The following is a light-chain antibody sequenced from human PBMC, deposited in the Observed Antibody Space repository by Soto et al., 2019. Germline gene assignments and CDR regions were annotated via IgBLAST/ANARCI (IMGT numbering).Light chain of an antibody. CDR1: SSDVGGYNY. CDR3: SSYKSSSTYV. CDR2: DVS. J-gene: IGLJ1*01. V-gene: IGLV2-14*01. Sequence: QSVLTQPASVSGSPGQSIAISCTGTSSDVGGYNYVSWYQQHPGKAPKLMVYDVSNRPSGVSNRFSGSKSGNTASLTTSGLQADDVADYYCSSYKSSSTYVFGPGTKVTV.